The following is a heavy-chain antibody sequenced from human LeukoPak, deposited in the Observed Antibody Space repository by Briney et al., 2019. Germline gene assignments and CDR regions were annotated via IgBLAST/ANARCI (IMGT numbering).Heavy chain of an antibody. D-gene: IGHD3-22*01. CDR3: ARASGDESSGFYSHAFDI. V-gene: IGHV3-21*05. Sequence: PGGSLRLSRAASGFTFSSYSMNWVRQAPGKGLEGVSYISSSSSYTYYADSVKGRFTISRDNAKNSLYLKMNRLRAEDTAVYYCARASGDESSGFYSHAFDIWGQXTXVTVSS. CDR2: ISSSSSYT. J-gene: IGHJ3*02. CDR1: GFTFSSYS.